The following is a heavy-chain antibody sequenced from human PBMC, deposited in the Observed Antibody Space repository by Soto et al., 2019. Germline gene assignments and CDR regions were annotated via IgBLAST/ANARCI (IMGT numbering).Heavy chain of an antibody. D-gene: IGHD2-15*01. V-gene: IGHV4-31*03. CDR3: SRGWLDPYYEY. Sequence: QVQLQESGPGLVKPSQTLSLTCTVSGGSISSGGYYWSWIRQHPGKGREWIGYIYYSGSTYYNPSLKSRVTISVYTSKNQFSLKLSSVTAVDTAVYYCSRGWLDPYYEYGGQGTLVTVS. J-gene: IGHJ4*02. CDR1: GGSISSGGYY. CDR2: IYYSGST.